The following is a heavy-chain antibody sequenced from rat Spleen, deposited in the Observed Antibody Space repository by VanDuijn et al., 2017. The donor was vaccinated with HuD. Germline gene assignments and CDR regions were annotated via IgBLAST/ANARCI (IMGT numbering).Heavy chain of an antibody. CDR3: TRHEYPGVTTNGFAY. D-gene: IGHD1-4*01. J-gene: IGHJ3*01. Sequence: EVQLVESDGGLVQPGRSLKLSCAASGFTFSDYYMAWVRQAPTKGLEWVATINYDGISTYYRDSVRGRFTISSDNAKTTLYLQMDSLRSEETATYYFTRHEYPGVTTNGFAYWGQGTLVTVSS. CDR1: GFTFSDYY. CDR2: INYDGIST. V-gene: IGHV5-29*01.